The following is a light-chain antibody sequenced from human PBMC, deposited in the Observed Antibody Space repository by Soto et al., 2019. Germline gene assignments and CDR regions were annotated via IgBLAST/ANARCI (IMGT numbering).Light chain of an antibody. CDR3: QQYGYSPYT. CDR1: RSVSSRF. Sequence: EIMLTQSPGTLSLSPGERVTLSCWASRSVSSRFLAWYQQKPGQAPRVLFYGASSRATGIPDRFSGSGSGSDFTLTISRLEPEDFAVYYCQQYGYSPYTFGQGTKLEIK. V-gene: IGKV3-20*01. CDR2: GAS. J-gene: IGKJ2*01.